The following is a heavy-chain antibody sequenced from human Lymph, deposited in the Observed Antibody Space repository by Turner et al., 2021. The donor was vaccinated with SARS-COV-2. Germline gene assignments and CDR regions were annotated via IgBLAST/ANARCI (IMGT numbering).Heavy chain of an antibody. J-gene: IGHJ6*02. Sequence: EVQLVESGGGLVKPGGSLRLHCAASGCTFSSYSMNWVRQAPGKGLEWVSSISSRSSYIYNADSVKGRFTISRENAKNSLYLQMNSLRAEDTAVYYCARDYYDFWSGYNSYYYGMDVWGQGTTVTVSS. V-gene: IGHV3-21*01. CDR2: ISSRSSYI. D-gene: IGHD3-3*01. CDR3: ARDYYDFWSGYNSYYYGMDV. CDR1: GCTFSSYS.